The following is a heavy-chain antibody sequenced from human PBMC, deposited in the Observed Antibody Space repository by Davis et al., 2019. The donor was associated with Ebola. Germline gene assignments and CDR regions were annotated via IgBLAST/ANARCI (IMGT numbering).Heavy chain of an antibody. V-gene: IGHV3-33*01. CDR1: GFTFSRFG. Sequence: PGGSLRLSCAASGFTFSRFGTHWVRPAPGKGLEWVALIWYAGSTQYYADSVKGRFTISIDNSKNTLYLQMNSQGVEDTAVYYCATTGSAGGSLYYWGRGTLVTVSS. D-gene: IGHD3-10*01. CDR3: ATTGSAGGSLYY. J-gene: IGHJ4*02. CDR2: IWYAGSTQ.